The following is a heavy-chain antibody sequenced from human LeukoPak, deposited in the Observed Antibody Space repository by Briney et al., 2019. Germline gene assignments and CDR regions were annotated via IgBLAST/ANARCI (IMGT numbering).Heavy chain of an antibody. CDR3: VRTAGRDGGI. J-gene: IGHJ4*02. CDR2: ISSGSSDT. D-gene: IGHD1-26*01. V-gene: IGHV3-11*06. Sequence: GGSLRLSCAASGLTFTDYYMSWIRQAPGKGLEWLSYISSGSSDTNYAGSVKGRFTISRDNAKKSLYLQMNSLRAEDTAVYYCVRTAGRDGGIWGQGTLVTVSS. CDR1: GLTFTDYY.